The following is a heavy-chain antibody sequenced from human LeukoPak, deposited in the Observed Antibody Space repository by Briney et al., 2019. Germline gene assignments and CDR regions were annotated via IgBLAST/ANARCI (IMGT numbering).Heavy chain of an antibody. D-gene: IGHD3-22*01. J-gene: IGHJ4*02. CDR1: GGTFSSYA. CDR2: IIPIFGTA. Sequence: SVKVSCKASGGTFSSYAISWVRQAPGQGLEWMGGIIPIFGTANYAQKFQGRVTITADESTSTAYMELSSLRSEDTAVYYCARSYDSSGYYPYYFDYWGQGTLVTVSS. V-gene: IGHV1-69*13. CDR3: ARSYDSSGYYPYYFDY.